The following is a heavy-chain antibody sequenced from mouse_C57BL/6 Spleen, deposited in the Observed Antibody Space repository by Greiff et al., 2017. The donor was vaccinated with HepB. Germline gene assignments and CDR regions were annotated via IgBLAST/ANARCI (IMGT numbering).Heavy chain of an antibody. CDR2: IDPSDSYT. V-gene: IGHV1-69*01. CDR3: ARRANTLGAMDY. D-gene: IGHD5-2*01. J-gene: IGHJ4*01. CDR1: GYTFTSYW. Sequence: QVHVKQPGAELVMPGASVKLSCKASGYTFTSYWMHWVKQRPGQGLEWIGEIDPSDSYTNYNQKFKGKSTLTVDKSSSTAYMQLSSLTSEDSAVYYCARRANTLGAMDYWGQGTSVTVSS.